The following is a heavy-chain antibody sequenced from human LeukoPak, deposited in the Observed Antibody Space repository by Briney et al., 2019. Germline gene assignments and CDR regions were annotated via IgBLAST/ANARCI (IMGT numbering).Heavy chain of an antibody. CDR3: ARDANFGGIDAFDI. V-gene: IGHV3-66*02. Sequence: GGSLKLFCAASGFPLSSIYMSWVRQAPGEGLEGVSVIYSGCITYYADSVKGRFTIPRDNSKHTLYLQMNSLRAEDTAVYYCARDANFGGIDAFDIWGQGTMVSVSS. J-gene: IGHJ3*02. CDR1: GFPLSSIY. CDR2: IYSGCIT. D-gene: IGHD3-10*01.